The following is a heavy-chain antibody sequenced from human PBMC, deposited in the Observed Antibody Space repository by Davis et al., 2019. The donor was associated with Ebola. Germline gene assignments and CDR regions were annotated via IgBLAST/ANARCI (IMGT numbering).Heavy chain of an antibody. Sequence: GESLKISCAASGFTFSSYWMSWVRQAPGKGLEWVANIKQDGSEKYYVDSVKGRFTISRDNAKNSLYLQMNSLRAEDTAVYYCARGGYDYIWGSYRYNYWGQGTLVTVSS. CDR2: IKQDGSEK. J-gene: IGHJ4*02. CDR1: GFTFSSYW. D-gene: IGHD3-16*02. CDR3: ARGGYDYIWGSYRYNY. V-gene: IGHV3-7*01.